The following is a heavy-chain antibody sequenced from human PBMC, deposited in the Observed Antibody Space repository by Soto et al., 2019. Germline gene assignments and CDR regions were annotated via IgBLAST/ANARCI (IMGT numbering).Heavy chain of an antibody. J-gene: IGHJ5*02. V-gene: IGHV1-2*04. CDR2: INPNSGGT. Sequence: GASVKVSCKASGYTFTGYYMHWVRQAPGQGLEWMGWINPNSGGTNYAQKFQGWVTMTRDTSISTAYMELSRLRSDDTAVYYCARAELGYCSGGSCPTGWFDPWGQGTLVTVSS. CDR3: ARAELGYCSGGSCPTGWFDP. CDR1: GYTFTGYY. D-gene: IGHD2-15*01.